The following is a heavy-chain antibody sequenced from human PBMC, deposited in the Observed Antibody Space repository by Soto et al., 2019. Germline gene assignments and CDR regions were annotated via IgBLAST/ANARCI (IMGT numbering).Heavy chain of an antibody. J-gene: IGHJ5*02. CDR1: GYTFTSYY. D-gene: IGHD6-13*01. Sequence: QVQLVQSGAEVKKPGASVKVSCKASGYTFTSYYMHWVRQAPGQGLEWMGIINPSGGSTSYAQKFQGRVTMTRDTSTSTVYMELCSLRSEDTAVYYSASEGIAAAGTNWFDPWGQGTLVTVSS. CDR3: ASEGIAAAGTNWFDP. V-gene: IGHV1-46*01. CDR2: INPSGGST.